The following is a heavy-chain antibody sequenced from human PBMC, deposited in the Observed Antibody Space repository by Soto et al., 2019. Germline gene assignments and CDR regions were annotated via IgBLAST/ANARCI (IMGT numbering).Heavy chain of an antibody. J-gene: IGHJ4*02. CDR2: IRSKANSDAT. CDR3: TVDFAGDY. V-gene: IGHV3-73*02. CDR1: GFTLSGSA. Sequence: EVQLVETGGGLVQPGGSLKLSCAASGFTLSGSAMHWVRQASGKGLEWVGRIRSKANSDATAYAASVKGRFSISRDDSKNTAFLQMNSLKTEDTAVYYCTVDFAGDYWGQGTLVTVSS.